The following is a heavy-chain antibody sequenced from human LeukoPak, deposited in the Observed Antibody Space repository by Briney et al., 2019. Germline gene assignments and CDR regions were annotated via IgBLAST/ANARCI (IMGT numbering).Heavy chain of an antibody. J-gene: IGHJ4*02. V-gene: IGHV4-34*01. D-gene: IGHD3-10*01. CDR3: ARGRTHYRWFGELLAPFDD. CDR1: GGSFSVYY. CDR2: INHSVRN. Sequence: SQTLSLTCAVYGGSFSVYYWSWVRQPPGKGMEWIGEINHSVRNTYNPSLKSRVTISVDTSKHQFPLKLSSVTAADTAVYYCARGRTHYRWFGELLAPFDDWGQGTLVTVSS.